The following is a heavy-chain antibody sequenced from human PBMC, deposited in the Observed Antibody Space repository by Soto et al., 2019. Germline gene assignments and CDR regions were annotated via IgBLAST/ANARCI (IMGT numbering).Heavy chain of an antibody. Sequence: EVNLLESGGGLVQPGGSLRLSCAASGFTLTNYAVRWVRQAPGQGLEWVSAINGLGTRYYADSVQGRFTISRDIFKNTVYLEMNSRRAENTAVYYWAQDLVSDGGWDFDDGGRGTLFTAAS. CDR2: INGLGTR. CDR3: AQDLVSDGGWDFDD. CDR1: GFTLTNYA. V-gene: IGHV3-23*01. D-gene: IGHD6-19*01. J-gene: IGHJ4*02.